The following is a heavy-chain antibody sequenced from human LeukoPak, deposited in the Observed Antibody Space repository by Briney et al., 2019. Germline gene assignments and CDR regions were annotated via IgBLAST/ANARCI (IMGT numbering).Heavy chain of an antibody. Sequence: SETLSLTCTVSGGSVSSYYWSWIRQPPGKGLEWIGYIHYSGSTNYNPSLKSRVTISVDTSKNQFSLKLSSVTAADTAVYYCARTNNWFDPWGQGTLVTVSS. J-gene: IGHJ5*02. CDR3: ARTNNWFDP. CDR1: GGSVSSYY. V-gene: IGHV4-59*02. CDR2: IHYSGST.